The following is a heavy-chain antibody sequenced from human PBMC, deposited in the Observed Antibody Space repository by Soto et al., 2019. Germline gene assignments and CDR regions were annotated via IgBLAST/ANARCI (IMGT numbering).Heavy chain of an antibody. CDR2: IYYSGST. V-gene: IGHV4-59*01. Sequence: SETLSLTCTVSGGSISSYYWSWIRQPPGKGLEWIGYIYYSGSTNYNPSLKSRVTISVDTSRNQFSLKLSSVTAADTAVYYCAAAVAGTSDAFDYWGQGTLVTVSS. D-gene: IGHD6-19*01. CDR3: AAAVAGTSDAFDY. CDR1: GGSISSYY. J-gene: IGHJ4*02.